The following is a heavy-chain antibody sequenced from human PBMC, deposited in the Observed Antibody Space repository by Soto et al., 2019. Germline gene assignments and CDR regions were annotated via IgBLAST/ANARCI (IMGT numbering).Heavy chain of an antibody. CDR2: TRNKANYYTT. V-gene: IGHV3-72*01. CDR1: GFTFSDHY. D-gene: IGHD2-15*01. CDR3: ARVKGGNPSVMDV. J-gene: IGHJ6*02. Sequence: EVQLVESGGGLVQPGGSLRLSCAASGFTFSDHYMDWVRQAPGKGLEWVGRTRNKANYYTTENAASVKGRYTISRDDSKNPLYRKINSLKTEDTAVYYCARVKGGNPSVMDVWGQGTTVTVSS.